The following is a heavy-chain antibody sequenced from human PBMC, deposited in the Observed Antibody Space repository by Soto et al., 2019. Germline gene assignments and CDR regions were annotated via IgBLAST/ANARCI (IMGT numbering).Heavy chain of an antibody. J-gene: IGHJ5*02. Sequence: QVQLVQSGAEVKKPGASVKVSCKASGYTFTSYGISWVRQAPGQGLEWMGWISAYNGKTNYAQKRQGRDTKTQDTSKSTAYMELGSLLSYDTAVYSCARVPSSHSSSSWFDPWGQGTLGTVFS. V-gene: IGHV1-18*01. CDR1: GYTFTSYG. D-gene: IGHD6-6*01. CDR3: ARVPSSHSSSSWFDP. CDR2: ISAYNGKT.